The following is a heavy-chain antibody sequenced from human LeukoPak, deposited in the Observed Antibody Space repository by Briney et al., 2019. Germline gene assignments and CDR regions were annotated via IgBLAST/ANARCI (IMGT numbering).Heavy chain of an antibody. CDR1: GGSISSYY. D-gene: IGHD4-17*01. V-gene: IGHV4-59*01. CDR2: IYYSGST. J-gene: IGHJ4*02. Sequence: PSETLSLTCTVSGGSISSYYWSWIRQPPGKGLEWIGYIYYSGSTNYNSSLKSRVTISVDTSKNQFSLKLSSVTAADTAVYYCARGVDDYGDSGYFDYWGQGTLVTVSS. CDR3: ARGVDDYGDSGYFDY.